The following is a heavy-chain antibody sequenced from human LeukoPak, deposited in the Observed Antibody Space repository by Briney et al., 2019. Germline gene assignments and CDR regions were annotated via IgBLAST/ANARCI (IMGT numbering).Heavy chain of an antibody. J-gene: IGHJ4*02. CDR1: GYTFTSYA. CDR3: ARGEFICTINTCYASALDS. Sequence: ASVKVSCKASGYTFTSYAISWVRQAPGQGLEWMGWIRAHNGDTNHAQQLQGRVTMTTDTSTRTAYMELRSLGSEDTAVYYCARGEFICTINTCYASALDSWGQGTLVTVSS. D-gene: IGHD2-2*01. CDR2: IRAHNGDT. V-gene: IGHV1-18*01.